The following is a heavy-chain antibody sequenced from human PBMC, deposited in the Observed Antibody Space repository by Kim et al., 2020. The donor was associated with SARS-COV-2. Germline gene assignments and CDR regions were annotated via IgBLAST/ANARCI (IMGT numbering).Heavy chain of an antibody. CDR1: GGSISSGDYY. D-gene: IGHD2-15*01. V-gene: IGHV4-30-4*01. Sequence: SETLSLTCTVSGGSISSGDYYWSWIRQPPGKGLEWIGYIYYSGSTYYNPSLKSRVTISVDTSKNQFSLKLSSVTAADTAVYYCARPRSGGDWYFDLWGRGTLVTVSS. CDR3: ARPRSGGDWYFDL. CDR2: IYYSGST. J-gene: IGHJ2*01.